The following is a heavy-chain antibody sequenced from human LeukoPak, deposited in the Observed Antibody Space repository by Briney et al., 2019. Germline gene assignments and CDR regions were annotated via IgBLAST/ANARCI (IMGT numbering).Heavy chain of an antibody. D-gene: IGHD6-13*01. V-gene: IGHV1-24*01. CDR2: FDPEDGET. CDR3: AREYSSSWYLGPTV. CDR1: GYTLTELS. J-gene: IGHJ4*02. Sequence: GASVKVSCKVSGYTLTELSMHWVRQAPGKGLEWMGGFDPEDGETIYAQKFQGRVTMTRDTSTSTVYMELSSLRSEDTAVYYCAREYSSSWYLGPTVWGQGTLVTVSS.